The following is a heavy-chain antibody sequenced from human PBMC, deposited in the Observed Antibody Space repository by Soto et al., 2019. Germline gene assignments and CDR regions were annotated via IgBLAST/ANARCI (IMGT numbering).Heavy chain of an antibody. Sequence: QVQLQESGPGLVRPSETLSLTCTVSSDSISSYYWIWIRQSPGKGLEWIGYTDHSGNTNYNPSRKSRVTISGDTSKNQFSLRLSSVTAADTAVYYCARAVGDPLYYLDYWGQGTLVTVSS. CDR1: SDSISSYY. CDR3: ARAVGDPLYYLDY. D-gene: IGHD6-19*01. V-gene: IGHV4-59*08. CDR2: TDHSGNT. J-gene: IGHJ4*02.